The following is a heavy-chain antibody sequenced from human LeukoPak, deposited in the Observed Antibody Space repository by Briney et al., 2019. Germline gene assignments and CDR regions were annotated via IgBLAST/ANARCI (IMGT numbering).Heavy chain of an antibody. V-gene: IGHV4-61*02. CDR2: IYNSGNA. D-gene: IGHD3-22*01. J-gene: IGHJ4*02. CDR3: ARASITYYYDSSALE. CDR1: GGSISSGSYY. Sequence: SQTLSLTCTVSGGSISSGSYYWNWIRQPPEKGLEWIGRIYNSGNANYNPSLKSRVTISVDTSKNQFSLKLSSVTAEDTAVYYCARASITYYYDSSALEWGQGTMVTVSS.